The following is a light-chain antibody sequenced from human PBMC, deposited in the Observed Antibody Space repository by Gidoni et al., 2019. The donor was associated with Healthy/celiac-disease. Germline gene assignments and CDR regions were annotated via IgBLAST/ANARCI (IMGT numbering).Light chain of an antibody. CDR1: QSVSSY. CDR2: DAS. CDR3: QQRSNWPPT. V-gene: IGKV3-11*01. J-gene: IGKJ3*01. Sequence: EIVLTQSPATMSLSPGERATLSCRASQSVSSYLAWYQQNPGQAPRLLIYDASNSATGIPARFSGSGSVTDFNLTISSLEPEDFAVYSCQQRSNWPPTFGPGTKVDIK.